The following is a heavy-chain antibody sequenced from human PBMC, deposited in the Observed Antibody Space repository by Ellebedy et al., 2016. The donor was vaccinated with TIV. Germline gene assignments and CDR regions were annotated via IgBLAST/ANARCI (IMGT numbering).Heavy chain of an antibody. J-gene: IGHJ4*02. V-gene: IGHV3-74*01. CDR2: INSDGSST. CDR3: AKEEGIHQPFDF. Sequence: GESLKISCAASGFNFSTYWIHWVRQVSGKGLVWVSRINSDGSSTSYADSVKGRFTISRDNSKNTLYLQMSSLRLEDTAIYYCAKEEGIHQPFDFWGQGTLVTVSS. CDR1: GFNFSTYW.